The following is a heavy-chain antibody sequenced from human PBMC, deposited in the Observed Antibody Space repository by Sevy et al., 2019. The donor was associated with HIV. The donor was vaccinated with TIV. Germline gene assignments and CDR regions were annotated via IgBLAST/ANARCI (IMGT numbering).Heavy chain of an antibody. CDR1: GGSISSGGYS. J-gene: IGHJ6*02. V-gene: IGHV4-30-2*01. Sequence: KQSQTLSLTCAVSGGSISSGGYSWSWIRQPPGKGLEWIGYIYHSGSTYYNPSLKSRVTISVDRSKNQFSLKLSSVTAADTAVYYCARATQAEYYYYGMDVWGQGTTVTVSS. CDR2: IYHSGST. CDR3: ARATQAEYYYYGMDV.